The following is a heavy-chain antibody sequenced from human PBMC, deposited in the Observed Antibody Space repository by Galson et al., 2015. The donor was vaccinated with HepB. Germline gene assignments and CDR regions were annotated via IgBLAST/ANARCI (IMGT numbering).Heavy chain of an antibody. CDR1: GGTFSSYA. J-gene: IGHJ5*02. V-gene: IGHV1-69*13. CDR2: IIPIFGTA. D-gene: IGHD3-9*01. Sequence: SVKVSCKASGGTFSSYALSWVRQAPGQGLEWMGGIIPIFGTANYAQKFQGRVTITADESTSTAYMELSSLRSEDTAVYYCAREDPYDILTGYTNWFAPWGQGTLVTVSS. CDR3: AREDPYDILTGYTNWFAP.